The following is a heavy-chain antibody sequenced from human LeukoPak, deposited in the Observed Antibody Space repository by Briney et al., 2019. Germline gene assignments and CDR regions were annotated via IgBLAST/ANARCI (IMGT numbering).Heavy chain of an antibody. J-gene: IGHJ4*02. V-gene: IGHV3-9*01. Sequence: GGSLRLSCAASGFTFDDYAMHWVRQAPGKGLEWVSGISWNSGSIGYADSVKGRFTISRDNAKNFLYLQMNSLRAEDTALYYCAKGFSYGFYYFDYWGQGTLVTVSS. D-gene: IGHD5-18*01. CDR2: ISWNSGSI. CDR3: AKGFSYGFYYFDY. CDR1: GFTFDDYA.